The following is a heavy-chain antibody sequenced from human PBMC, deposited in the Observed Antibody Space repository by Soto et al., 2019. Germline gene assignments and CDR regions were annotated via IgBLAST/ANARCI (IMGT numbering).Heavy chain of an antibody. D-gene: IGHD3-3*01. Sequence: PGGSLRLSCAASGFTFSSYGMHWVRQAPGKGLEWVALMWYDGSNEYYVDSVKGRFTISRDNSKSTLYLQMNSLRAEDTAVYFCARAHGLRYDSVYYFDYWGQGTLVTVSS. J-gene: IGHJ4*02. V-gene: IGHV3-33*01. CDR3: ARAHGLRYDSVYYFDY. CDR2: MWYDGSNE. CDR1: GFTFSSYG.